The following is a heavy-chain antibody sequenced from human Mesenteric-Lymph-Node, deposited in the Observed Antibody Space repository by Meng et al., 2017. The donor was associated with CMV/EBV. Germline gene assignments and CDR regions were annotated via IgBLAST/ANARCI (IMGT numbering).Heavy chain of an antibody. J-gene: IGHJ6*02. CDR3: ARLAGTNYYYYGMDV. D-gene: IGHD1-7*01. V-gene: IGHV3-48*03. CDR1: GFTFSSYE. Sequence: GESLKISCAASGFTFSSYEMNWVRQAPGKGLEWVSYISSSGSTIYYADSVKGRFTIPRDNAKNSLYLQMNSLRAEDTAVYYCARLAGTNYYYYGMDVWGQGTTVTVSS. CDR2: ISSSGSTI.